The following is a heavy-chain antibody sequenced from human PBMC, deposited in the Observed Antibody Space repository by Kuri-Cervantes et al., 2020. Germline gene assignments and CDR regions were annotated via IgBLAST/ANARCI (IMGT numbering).Heavy chain of an antibody. D-gene: IGHD1-26*01. Sequence: ASVKVSCKASGYTFTGYYMHWVRQAPGQGLEWMGWINPNSGGTNYAQKFQGWVTMTRDTSTSTVYMELSSPRSEDTAVYYCARVWEVIPALDYWGQGTLVTVSS. J-gene: IGHJ4*02. CDR3: ARVWEVIPALDY. CDR1: GYTFTGYY. V-gene: IGHV1-2*04. CDR2: INPNSGGT.